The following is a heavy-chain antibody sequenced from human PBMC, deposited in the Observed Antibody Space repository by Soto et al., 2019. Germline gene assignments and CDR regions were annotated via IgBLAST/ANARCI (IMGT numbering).Heavy chain of an antibody. Sequence: QVPLVQSGAEVKKPGSSVTVSCKASGGTFSSYAIHWVRQAPGQGLEWMGGIIPMYGPAKYAQRFQGRVTITADESTTPCYIEPNRPTSQDPAGHFWARVTSKGRGVLQKWFGPLGHGTLVTVSS. V-gene: IGHV1-69*01. CDR2: IIPMYGPA. CDR3: ARVTSKGRGVLQKWFGP. J-gene: IGHJ5*02. D-gene: IGHD3-10*01. CDR1: GGTFSSYA.